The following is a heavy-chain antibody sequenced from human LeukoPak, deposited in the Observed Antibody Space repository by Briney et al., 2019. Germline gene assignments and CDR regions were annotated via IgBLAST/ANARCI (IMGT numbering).Heavy chain of an antibody. D-gene: IGHD6-6*01. CDR1: GGSISSYY. V-gene: IGHV4-59*01. J-gene: IGHJ4*02. CDR3: ARGASSSSAPLDY. CDR2: IYYSGST. Sequence: PSETLSLTCSVSGGSISSYYWSWIRQPPGKGLEWSGYIYYSGSTDYNPSLKSRVTMSVDMSKNQFSLKLSSVTAADTALYYCARGASSSSAPLDYWGQGTLVTVSS.